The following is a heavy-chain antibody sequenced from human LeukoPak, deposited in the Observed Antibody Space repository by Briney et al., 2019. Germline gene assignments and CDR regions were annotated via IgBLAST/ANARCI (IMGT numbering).Heavy chain of an antibody. D-gene: IGHD3-22*01. CDR1: GFTFSSYS. J-gene: IGHJ4*02. Sequence: GGSLRLSCAASGFTFSSYSMNWVRQAPGKGLEWVSSISSSSSYIYYAASVKGRFTISRDFSKNTVFLHMNSLRAEDTAMYYCARGDDSGYYDYFDYWGQGALVTVSS. CDR2: ISSSSSYI. V-gene: IGHV3-21*04. CDR3: ARGDDSGYYDYFDY.